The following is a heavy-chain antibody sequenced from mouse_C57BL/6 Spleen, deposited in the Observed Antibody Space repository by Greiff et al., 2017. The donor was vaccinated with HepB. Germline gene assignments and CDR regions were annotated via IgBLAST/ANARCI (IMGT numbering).Heavy chain of an antibody. J-gene: IGHJ1*03. Sequence: VQLQQPGAELVKPGASVKVSCKASGYTFTSYWMHWVKQRPGQGLEWIGRIHPSDSDTTYTQKFTGKATLTVYKSSSTAYMQLSSLTSEDSAVYYCAIGRWFHRYFDVWGTGTTVTVSS. V-gene: IGHV1-74*01. CDR2: IHPSDSDT. D-gene: IGHD2-3*01. CDR1: GYTFTSYW. CDR3: AIGRWFHRYFDV.